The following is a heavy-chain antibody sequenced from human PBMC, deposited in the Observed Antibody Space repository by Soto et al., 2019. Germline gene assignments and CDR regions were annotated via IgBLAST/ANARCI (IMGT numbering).Heavy chain of an antibody. CDR1: GGSISSYY. D-gene: IGHD5-18*01. Sequence: QVQLQESGPGLVKPSETLSLTCTVSGGSISSYYWSWIRQPPGKGLEWIGYIYYSGSTNYNPSLTSRVTRSVDTSKSQCSLKLSSVTAADTAVYYCARVSSYGHYGMDVWGQGTTVTVSS. CDR2: IYYSGST. J-gene: IGHJ6*02. V-gene: IGHV4-59*01. CDR3: ARVSSYGHYGMDV.